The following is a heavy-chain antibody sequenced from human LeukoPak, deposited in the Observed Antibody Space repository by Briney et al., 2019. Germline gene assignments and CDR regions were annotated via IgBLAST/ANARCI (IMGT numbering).Heavy chain of an antibody. CDR1: GFTFSSYE. J-gene: IGHJ6*04. CDR2: ISSSGSTI. D-gene: IGHD3-10*01. CDR3: ARALLWFGEMDV. V-gene: IGHV3-48*03. Sequence: GGSLRLSCAASGFTFSSYEMNWVRQAPGKGLEWVSYISSSGSTIYYADSVKGRFTISRDNAKNSLYLQMNSLRAEDTAVYYCARALLWFGEMDVWGKGTTVTISS.